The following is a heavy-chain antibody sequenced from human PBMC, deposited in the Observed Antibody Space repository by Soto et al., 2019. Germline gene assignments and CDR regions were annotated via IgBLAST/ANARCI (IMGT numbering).Heavy chain of an antibody. D-gene: IGHD5-18*01. CDR3: ERGYSYHQPVFDY. CDR2: IYSSGST. Sequence: EVQLVESGGGLIQPGGSLRLSCAASGFTVSNNYMTWVRQAPGKGLEWVSFIYSSGSTYYADSVKGRFTIARDNFKNTWYLQMNSLRAEDTAFYYCERGYSYHQPVFDYCGLATLVTVSS. CDR1: GFTVSNNY. J-gene: IGHJ4*02. V-gene: IGHV3-53*01.